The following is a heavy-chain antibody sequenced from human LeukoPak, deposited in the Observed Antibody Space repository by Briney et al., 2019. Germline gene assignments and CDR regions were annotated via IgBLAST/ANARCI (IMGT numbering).Heavy chain of an antibody. D-gene: IGHD5-12*01. J-gene: IGHJ3*02. CDR2: IYYSGST. CDR3: ARERPGVMATIADAFDI. CDR1: GGSISSSSYY. Sequence: SETLSLTCTVSGGSISSSSYYWGWIRQPPGKGLEWIGSIYYSGSTYYNPSLKSRVTISVDTSKNQFSLKLSSVTAADTAVYYCARERPGVMATIADAFDIWGQGTMVTVSS. V-gene: IGHV4-39*07.